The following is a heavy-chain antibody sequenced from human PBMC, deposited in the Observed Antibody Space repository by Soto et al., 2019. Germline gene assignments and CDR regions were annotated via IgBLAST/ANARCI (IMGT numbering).Heavy chain of an antibody. J-gene: IGHJ6*02. CDR1: GFTIIDYA. V-gene: IGHV3-49*03. CDR2: TRSKAYGGTT. D-gene: IGHD6-13*01. CDR3: TRDTYNSIYSYYGMDV. Sequence: TGGSLSLSCTTSGFTIIDYAMNWFRQAPGKGLEWVGFTRSKAYGGTTEYAASVKGRFTISSDDSKHIAYLLMNSLKTEDTAVYYCTRDTYNSIYSYYGMDVWGHGTKVTVSS.